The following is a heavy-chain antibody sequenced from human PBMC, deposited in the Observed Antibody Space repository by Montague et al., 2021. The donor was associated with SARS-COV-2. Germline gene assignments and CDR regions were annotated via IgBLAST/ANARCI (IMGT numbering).Heavy chain of an antibody. V-gene: IGHV4-34*01. J-gene: IGHJ4*02. CDR2: IYPGGST. D-gene: IGHD6-6*01. CDR3: ARGTYAARLAF. CDR1: GGSFSDNI. Sequence: SETLSLTCADHGGSFSDNIWTWIRQPPGKGLKWIGEIYPGGSTHYNPSLRSRVTMSRDTPERQFSLKLNSVTAADAAIYYCARGTYAARLAFWGQGALVIVSS.